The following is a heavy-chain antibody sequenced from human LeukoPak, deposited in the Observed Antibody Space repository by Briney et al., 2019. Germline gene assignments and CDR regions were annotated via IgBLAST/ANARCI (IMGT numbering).Heavy chain of an antibody. CDR3: TRRDGDNDRGFDY. V-gene: IGHV3-33*01. D-gene: IGHD4-23*01. J-gene: IGHJ4*02. Sequence: GGSLRLSCAASEFTFSSYGMHWVRQAPGKGLEWVAVIWYDGSKKYYADSVKGRFTISRDNSKNTLYLQMNSLRAGDTAVYYCTRRDGDNDRGFDYWGQGTLVTVSS. CDR2: IWYDGSKK. CDR1: EFTFSSYG.